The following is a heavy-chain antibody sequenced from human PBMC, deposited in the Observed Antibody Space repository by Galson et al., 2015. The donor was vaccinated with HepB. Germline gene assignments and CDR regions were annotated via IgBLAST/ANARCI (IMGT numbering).Heavy chain of an antibody. Sequence: SLRLSCAASGFTFSNYTMTWVRQAPGKGLEWVSSISGSGVRTYYADSEKGRFTISRDNSKNTLDLQISSLRAEDTAVYYCAKDSLRDYYGSGTLWAFDIWGQGTMVTVSS. V-gene: IGHV3-23*01. CDR3: AKDSLRDYYGSGTLWAFDI. CDR1: GFTFSNYT. J-gene: IGHJ3*02. CDR2: ISGSGVRT. D-gene: IGHD3-10*01.